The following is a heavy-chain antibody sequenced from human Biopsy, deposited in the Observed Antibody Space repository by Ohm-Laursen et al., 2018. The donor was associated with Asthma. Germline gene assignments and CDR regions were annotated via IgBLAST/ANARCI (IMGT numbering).Heavy chain of an antibody. V-gene: IGHV1-69*11. J-gene: IGHJ6*02. Sequence: SVKVSCKAFGGTFSSNSIHWVRQAPGQGLEWMGRIIPILGTPDHAQMFEGRVTITADESTSTAYMELSSLSSEDTAVYYCARGYSGSDRIVYYYSGLEVWGQGTTVTVSS. CDR2: IIPILGTP. CDR1: GGTFSSNS. CDR3: ARGYSGSDRIVYYYSGLEV. D-gene: IGHD5-12*01.